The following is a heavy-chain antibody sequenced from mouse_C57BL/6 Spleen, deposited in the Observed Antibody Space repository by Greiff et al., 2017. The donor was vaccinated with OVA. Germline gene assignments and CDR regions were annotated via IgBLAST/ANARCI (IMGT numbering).Heavy chain of an antibody. Sequence: EVQLQQSGPGLVKPSQSLSLTCSVTGYSITSGYYWNWIRQFPGNKLEWMGYISYDGSNNYNPSLKNRISSTRDTSKNQFFLKLNSVTTEDTATYYCARGYYYFDYWGQGTTLTVSS. V-gene: IGHV3-6*01. CDR1: GYSITSGYY. CDR3: ARGYYYFDY. J-gene: IGHJ2*01. CDR2: ISYDGSN. D-gene: IGHD2-12*01.